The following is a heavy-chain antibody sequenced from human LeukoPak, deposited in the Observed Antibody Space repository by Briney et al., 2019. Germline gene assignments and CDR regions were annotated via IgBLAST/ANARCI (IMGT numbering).Heavy chain of an antibody. Sequence: PGGSLRLSCTVSGFTFGDYAMSWVRQAPGKGLEWVGFIRSKAYGGTTEYAASVKGRFTISRDDSKSIAYLQMNSLKTEDTAVYYCTRDLRYSISWDFDYWGQGTLVTVSS. J-gene: IGHJ4*02. CDR3: TRDLRYSISWDFDY. CDR1: GFTFGDYA. V-gene: IGHV3-49*04. D-gene: IGHD6-13*01. CDR2: IRSKAYGGTT.